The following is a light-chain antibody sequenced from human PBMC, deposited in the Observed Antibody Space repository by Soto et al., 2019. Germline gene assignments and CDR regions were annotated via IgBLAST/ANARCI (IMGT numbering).Light chain of an antibody. V-gene: IGLV1-44*01. CDR1: SSNIGSRT. CDR2: SND. J-gene: IGLJ2*01. Sequence: QLVLAQPPSASETPGQRVTISCSGSSSNIGSRTVSWYQQLPGTAPKLLIYSNDQRPSGVPDRFSGSKSGTSASLAISGLQSEDEADYYCAAWDDSLDGVLFGGGTKLTVL. CDR3: AAWDDSLDGVL.